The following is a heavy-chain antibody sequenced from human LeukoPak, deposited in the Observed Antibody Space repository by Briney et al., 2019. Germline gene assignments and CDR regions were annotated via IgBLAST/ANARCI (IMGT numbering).Heavy chain of an antibody. CDR2: IRYDGSNK. J-gene: IGHJ6*03. CDR1: GFTFSSYG. D-gene: IGHD1-26*01. V-gene: IGHV3-30*02. Sequence: PGGSLRLSCAASGFTFSSYGMHWVRQAPGKGLEWVAFIRYDGSNKYYADSVKGRFTISRDNSKNTLYLQMNSLRAEDTAVYYCAKDGGGSYYSYYYMDVWGKGTTVTVSS. CDR3: AKDGGGSYYSYYYMDV.